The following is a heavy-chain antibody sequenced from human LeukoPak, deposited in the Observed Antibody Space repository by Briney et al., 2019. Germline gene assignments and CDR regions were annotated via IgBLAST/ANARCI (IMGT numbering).Heavy chain of an antibody. J-gene: IGHJ4*02. CDR3: ARAPGYSSSWHPHFDY. V-gene: IGHV1-2*02. D-gene: IGHD6-13*01. CDR1: GYTFTGNY. Sequence: GASVKVSCKASGYTFTGNYMHWVRQAPGQGLEWMGWINPNSGGTNYAQNFQGRVTMTRDTSISTAYMELSNLRSDDTAVYYCARAPGYSSSWHPHFDYWGQGTLVTVSS. CDR2: INPNSGGT.